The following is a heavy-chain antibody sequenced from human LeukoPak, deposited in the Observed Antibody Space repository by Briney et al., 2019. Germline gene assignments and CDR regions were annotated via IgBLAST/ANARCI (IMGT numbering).Heavy chain of an antibody. Sequence: GRSLRLSCAASGFTFDDYAMPWVRHAPGKGLEWVSGISWNSGSIGYADSVKGRFTISRDNAKNSLYLQMNSLRAEDTVFFFKQKTAYDILTGSFDYWGQGTLVTVSS. V-gene: IGHV3-9*01. CDR3: QKTAYDILTGSFDY. CDR2: ISWNSGSI. CDR1: GFTFDDYA. J-gene: IGHJ4*02. D-gene: IGHD3-9*01.